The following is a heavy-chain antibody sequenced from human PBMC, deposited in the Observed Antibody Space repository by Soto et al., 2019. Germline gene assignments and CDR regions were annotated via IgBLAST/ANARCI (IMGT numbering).Heavy chain of an antibody. CDR2: IFQSGST. CDR1: GGSISTYY. Sequence: PSETLSLTCTVSGGSISTYYWSWIRQPPGKGLEWIGEIFQSGSTNYTPSLESRVTISVDKSKNQFSLTLTSVTAADTAFYFCARGRGRYSSGWSWFDPWGQGILVTVSS. V-gene: IGHV4-59*12. J-gene: IGHJ5*02. CDR3: ARGRGRYSSGWSWFDP. D-gene: IGHD6-19*01.